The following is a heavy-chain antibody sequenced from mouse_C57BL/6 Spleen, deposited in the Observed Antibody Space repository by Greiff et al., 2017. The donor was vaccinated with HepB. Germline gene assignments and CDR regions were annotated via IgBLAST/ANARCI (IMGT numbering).Heavy chain of an antibody. J-gene: IGHJ4*01. V-gene: IGHV5-17*01. CDR2: ISSGSSTI. Sequence: EVQLVESGGGLVKPGGSLKLSCAASGFTFSDYGMHWVRQAPEKGLEWVAYISSGSSTIYYADTVKGRFTISRDNAKNTLFLQMTSLRSEDTAMYYCARPLRSDYYAMDDWGQGTSVTVSS. CDR1: GFTFSDYG. CDR3: ARPLRSDYYAMDD. D-gene: IGHD1-1*01.